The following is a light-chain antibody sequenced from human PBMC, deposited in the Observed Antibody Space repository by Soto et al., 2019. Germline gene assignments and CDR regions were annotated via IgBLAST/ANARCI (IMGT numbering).Light chain of an antibody. Sequence: QSALTQPASVSGSPGQSITISCTGTSSDVGGYNYVSWYQQHPGKAPKLMIFEVSNRPSGISIRVSGSKSGNTASLTSSGLQTEDEADYYCSSYTNNSPYVFGTGTKLTVL. CDR1: SSDVGGYNY. V-gene: IGLV2-14*01. J-gene: IGLJ1*01. CDR3: SSYTNNSPYV. CDR2: EVS.